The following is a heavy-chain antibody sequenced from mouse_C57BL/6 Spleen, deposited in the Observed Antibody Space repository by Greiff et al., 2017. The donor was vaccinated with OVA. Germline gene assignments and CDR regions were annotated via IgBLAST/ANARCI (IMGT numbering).Heavy chain of an antibody. CDR3: AREGAMDY. CDR2: INPNNGGT. J-gene: IGHJ4*01. V-gene: IGHV1-26*01. CDR1: GYTFTDYY. Sequence: EVQLQQSGPELVKPGASVKISCKASGYTFTDYYMNWVKQSHGKSLEWIGDINPNNGGTSYNQKFKGKATLPVDKSSSTAYMELRSLTSEDSAVYYCAREGAMDYWGQGTSVTVSS.